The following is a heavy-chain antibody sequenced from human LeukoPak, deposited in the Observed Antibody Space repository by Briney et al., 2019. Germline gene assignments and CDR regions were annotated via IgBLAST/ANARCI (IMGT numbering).Heavy chain of an antibody. CDR1: GDSISNYY. CDR2: IYYSGSTGST. CDR3: ARTPNV. J-gene: IGHJ4*02. V-gene: IGHV4-59*08. Sequence: SETLSLTCTVSGDSISNYYWSWIRQLPGKGLEWIGYIYYSGSTGSTNYNPALKSRVTISIDTSKNHFSLKLSSVTAADTAVYYCARTPNVWGQGTLVTVSS.